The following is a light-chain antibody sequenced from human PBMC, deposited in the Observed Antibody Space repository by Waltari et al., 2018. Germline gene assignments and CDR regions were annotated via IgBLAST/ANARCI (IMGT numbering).Light chain of an antibody. CDR2: GKN. Sequence: SSELTQDPAVSVALGQTVTITCQGASLRTSYASWYQQKSGQAPILFLFGKNKRPSGIPDRFSGYNSESTTSLTITGAQAEDEAEYYCSSRDSSASHVLFAGGTKLTVL. J-gene: IGLJ2*01. CDR1: SLRTSY. CDR3: SSRDSSASHVL. V-gene: IGLV3-19*01.